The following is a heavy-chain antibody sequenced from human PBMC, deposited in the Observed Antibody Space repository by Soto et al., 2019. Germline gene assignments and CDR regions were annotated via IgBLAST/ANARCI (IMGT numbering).Heavy chain of an antibody. CDR2: INHSGST. Sequence: KTSETLSLTCAVYGGSFSGYYWSWIRQPPGKGLEWIGEINHSGSTNYNPSLKSRVTISVDTSKNQFSLKLSSVTAADTAVYYCASGGGLLLSQNGNQTYYFDFWGQGTLVTVSS. V-gene: IGHV4-34*01. J-gene: IGHJ4*02. CDR3: ASGGGLLLSQNGNQTYYFDF. CDR1: GGSFSGYY. D-gene: IGHD3-22*01.